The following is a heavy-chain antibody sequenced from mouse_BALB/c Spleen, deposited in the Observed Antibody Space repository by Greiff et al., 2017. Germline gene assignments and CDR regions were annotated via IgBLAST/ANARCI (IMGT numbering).Heavy chain of an antibody. V-gene: IGHV2-9*02. J-gene: IGHJ4*01. Sequence: VKLMESGPGLVAPSQSLSITCTVSGFSLTSYGVHWVRQPPGKGLEWLGVIWAGGSTNYNSALMSRLSISKDNSKSQVFLKMNSLQTDDTAMYYCARARYDGRGYYYAMDYWGQGTSVTVSS. CDR2: IWAGGST. CDR1: GFSLTSYG. CDR3: ARARYDGRGYYYAMDY. D-gene: IGHD2-12*01.